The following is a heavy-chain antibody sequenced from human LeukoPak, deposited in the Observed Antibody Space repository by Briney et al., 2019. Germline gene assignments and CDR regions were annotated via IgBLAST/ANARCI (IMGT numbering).Heavy chain of an antibody. Sequence: GGSLRLSCAASGFSFSTSSLHWGRQAPGKGLVWVSHISSDGSSIKYADSVKGRFTISRDNAKNTLYLQMDSLRAEDTAVYYCTRDGGVGYWGQGTLVTVSS. V-gene: IGHV3-74*03. J-gene: IGHJ4*02. D-gene: IGHD3-16*01. CDR2: ISSDGSSI. CDR1: GFSFSTSS. CDR3: TRDGGVGY.